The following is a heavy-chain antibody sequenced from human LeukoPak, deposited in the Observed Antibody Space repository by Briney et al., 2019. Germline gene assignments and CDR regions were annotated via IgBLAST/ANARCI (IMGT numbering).Heavy chain of an antibody. CDR2: TNSDGSST. CDR1: GXTFSHYW. V-gene: IGHV3-74*01. Sequence: GGSLRLSCAASGXTFSHYWVQWVRQAPGKGLVWVSRTNSDGSSTTYADSVKGRFTISRDNAKNTLYLQMNSLRAEDTAEYYCARVWGSDAFDIWGQGTMVTVSS. D-gene: IGHD3-16*01. J-gene: IGHJ3*02. CDR3: ARVWGSDAFDI.